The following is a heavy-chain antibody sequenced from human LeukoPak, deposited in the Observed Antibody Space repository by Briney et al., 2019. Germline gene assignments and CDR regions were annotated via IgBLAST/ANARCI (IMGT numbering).Heavy chain of an antibody. J-gene: IGHJ4*02. Sequence: GGSLRLSCAASGFTFSSYAMHWVRQAPGKGLEWVAVISYGGSNKYYADSVKGRFTISRDNSKNTLFLQMNSLRAEDTAVYYCATDWGSLFDYWGQGTLVTVSS. D-gene: IGHD3-16*01. CDR1: GFTFSSYA. CDR3: ATDWGSLFDY. V-gene: IGHV3-30-3*01. CDR2: ISYGGSNK.